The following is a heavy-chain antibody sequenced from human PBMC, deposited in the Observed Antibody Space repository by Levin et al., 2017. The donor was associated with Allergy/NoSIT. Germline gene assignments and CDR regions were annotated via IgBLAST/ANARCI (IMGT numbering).Heavy chain of an antibody. Sequence: PGGSLRLSCAPSGFTLSDYYLDWVRQAPGKGLEWVGRARNKANSYTTEYAASVKGRFTISRDESKNSLYLQMNSLKTEDTAVYYCATSSSPPSYYHFYMDVWGKGTTVTVSS. D-gene: IGHD2-2*01. CDR2: ARNKANSYTT. CDR3: ATSSSPPSYYHFYMDV. V-gene: IGHV3-72*01. J-gene: IGHJ6*03. CDR1: GFTLSDYY.